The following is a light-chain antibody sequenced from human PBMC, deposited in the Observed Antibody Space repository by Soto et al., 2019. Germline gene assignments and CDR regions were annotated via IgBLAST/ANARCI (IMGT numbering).Light chain of an antibody. Sequence: EIVLTQSPGTLSLSPGERATLSCRASQSVTSNFLARYQQKPGQAPRLLIYGASSRATGIPDRFSGSGSGTDFTVTISRLEPEDCAVYYCQQYGSAPFTFGPGTKVDIK. J-gene: IGKJ3*01. CDR3: QQYGSAPFT. CDR2: GAS. CDR1: QSVTSNF. V-gene: IGKV3-20*01.